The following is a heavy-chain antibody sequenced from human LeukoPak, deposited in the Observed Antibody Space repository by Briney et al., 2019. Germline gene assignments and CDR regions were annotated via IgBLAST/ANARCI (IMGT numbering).Heavy chain of an antibody. V-gene: IGHV4-31*03. CDR1: GGSISSGGYY. J-gene: IGHJ4*02. Sequence: SETLSLTCTVSGGSISSGGYYWSWIRQHPGKGLEWIVYIYYSGSTYYNPSLKSRVTISVDTSKNQFSLKLSSVTAADTAVYYCARVFYYYGSVSYYPNQTPTQSYYFDYWGQGTLVTVSS. D-gene: IGHD3-10*01. CDR3: ARVFYYYGSVSYYPNQTPTQSYYFDY. CDR2: IYYSGST.